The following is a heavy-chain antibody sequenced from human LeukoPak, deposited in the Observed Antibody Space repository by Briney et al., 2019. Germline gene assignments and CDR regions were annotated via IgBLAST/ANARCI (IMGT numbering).Heavy chain of an antibody. CDR1: GFTFSSCA. J-gene: IGHJ4*02. CDR3: ARASHYSGWGYLDY. CDR2: IYSGGST. V-gene: IGHV3-53*04. D-gene: IGHD1-26*01. Sequence: GGSLRLSCAASGFTFSSCAMSWVRQAPGKGLEWVSVIYSGGSTYYADSVKGRFTISRHNSKNTLYLQMNSLRAEDTAVYYCARASHYSGWGYLDYWGQGTLVTVSS.